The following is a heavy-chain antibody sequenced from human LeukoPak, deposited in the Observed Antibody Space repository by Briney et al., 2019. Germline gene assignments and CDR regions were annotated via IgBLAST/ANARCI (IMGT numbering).Heavy chain of an antibody. V-gene: IGHV3-53*01. CDR1: GFTVSNNH. CDR3: ARSPSGYNYGGYD. J-gene: IGHJ4*02. CDR2: IYSDGST. D-gene: IGHD5-18*01. Sequence: PGGSLRLSCAASGFTVSNNHMSWVRQAPGKGLEWVSVIYSDGSTDHTDSVKGRFIISRDNSKNTVYLQMNSLRGEDTAVYYCARSPSGYNYGGYDWGQGTLVTVSS.